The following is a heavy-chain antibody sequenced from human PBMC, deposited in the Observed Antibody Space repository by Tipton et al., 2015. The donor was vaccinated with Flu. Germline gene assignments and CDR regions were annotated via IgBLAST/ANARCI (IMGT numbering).Heavy chain of an antibody. V-gene: IGHV4-4*07. CDR1: GGSLSSYY. J-gene: IGHJ4*02. CDR2: IYTSGST. CDR3: ARDKDYYDSSGYINDY. D-gene: IGHD3-22*01. Sequence: TLSLTCTVSGGSLSSYYWSWIRQPAGKGLEWIGRIYTSGSTNYNPSLKSRLTMSVDASKKQFSLKLSSVTAADTAVYYCARDKDYYDSSGYINDYWGQGTLVTVSS.